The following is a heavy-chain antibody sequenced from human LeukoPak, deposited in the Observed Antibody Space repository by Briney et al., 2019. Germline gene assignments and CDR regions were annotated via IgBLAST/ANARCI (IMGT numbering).Heavy chain of an antibody. CDR3: ARAMDYDYVWGSYGYFDY. CDR1: GGSISSSSYY. Sequence: SETLSLTCTVSGGSISSSSYYWGWLRQPPGKGLEWIGSIYYSGSTYYNPSLKSRVTISVDTSKNQFSLKLSSVTAADTAVYYCARAMDYDYVWGSYGYFDYWGQGTLVTVSS. J-gene: IGHJ4*02. CDR2: IYYSGST. V-gene: IGHV4-39*07. D-gene: IGHD3-16*01.